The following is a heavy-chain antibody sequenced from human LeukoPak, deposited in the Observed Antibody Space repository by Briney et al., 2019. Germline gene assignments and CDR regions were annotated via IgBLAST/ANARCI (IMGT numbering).Heavy chain of an antibody. J-gene: IGHJ4*02. V-gene: IGHV3-48*04. D-gene: IGHD5-18*01. CDR2: ISSSSSTI. CDR3: AVEMNHGYNYGYVY. Sequence: GGSLRLSCAASGFTFSSYSMNWVRQAPGKGLEWVSYISSSSSTIYYADSVKGRFTISRDNAKNSLYLQMNSLRAEDTAVYYCAVEMNHGYNYGYVYWGQGTLVTVSS. CDR1: GFTFSSYS.